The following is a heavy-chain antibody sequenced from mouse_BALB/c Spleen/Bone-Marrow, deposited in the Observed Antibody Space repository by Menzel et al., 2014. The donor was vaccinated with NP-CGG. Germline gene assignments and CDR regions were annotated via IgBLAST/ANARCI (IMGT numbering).Heavy chain of an antibody. V-gene: IGHV1-80*01. CDR3: ARRDGSTYYYAMDY. D-gene: IGHD1-1*01. CDR2: IYPGDGDT. Sequence: QVQLKHSGAELVRPGSSVKISCKASGYAFSNYWMNWVKQRPGQGLEWIGQIYPGDGDTNYNGKFKGKATLTADKSSSTAYMQLRSLTSEDSAVYFCARRDGSTYYYAMDYWGQGTSVTVSS. J-gene: IGHJ4*01. CDR1: GYAFSNYW.